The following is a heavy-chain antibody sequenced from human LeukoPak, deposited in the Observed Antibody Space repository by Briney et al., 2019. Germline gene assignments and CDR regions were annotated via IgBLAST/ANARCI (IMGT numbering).Heavy chain of an antibody. CDR3: ARDRFATTTWDSSFDY. CDR1: DGPMRTYY. V-gene: IGHV4-59*01. J-gene: IGHJ4*01. CDR2: YDYSGNT. D-gene: IGHD5-24*01. Sequence: SETLSLTCTVSDGPMRTYYWDWMRQAPGRGLEWIGYYDYSGNTEQNPSFKRRVTMSIATSRNLFSLMLTSLSAADTAVYYCARDRFATTTWDSSFDYWGHGILVTVSS.